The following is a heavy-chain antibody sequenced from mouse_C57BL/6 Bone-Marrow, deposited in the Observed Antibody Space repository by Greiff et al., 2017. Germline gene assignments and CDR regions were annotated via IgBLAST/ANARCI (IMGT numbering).Heavy chain of an antibody. CDR3: ARGAYSNYPYAMDY. V-gene: IGHV14-2*01. CDR2: IDPEDGET. D-gene: IGHD2-5*01. CDR1: GFNIKDYY. Sequence: VQLQQSGAELVKTGASVKLSCTASGFNIKDYYMHWVKQRTEQGLEWIGRIDPEDGETKYAPKFQGKATITADTSSNTAYLQLSSLTSEDTAVYYCARGAYSNYPYAMDYWGQGTSVTVSS. J-gene: IGHJ4*01.